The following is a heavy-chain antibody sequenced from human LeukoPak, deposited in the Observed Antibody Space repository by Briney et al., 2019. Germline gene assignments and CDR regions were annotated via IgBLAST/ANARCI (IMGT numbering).Heavy chain of an antibody. Sequence: GGSLRLSCAASGFTFDDYAMHWVRQAPGKGLEWIGRSKNKANAYSTVYAASVKGRFTFSRDDPKNSLYLQMDSLKDEDTAVYYCSRIFYHGSTGYYPDHWGQGTLVTVSS. CDR3: SRIFYHGSTGYYPDH. V-gene: IGHV3-72*01. J-gene: IGHJ4*02. CDR1: GFTFDDYA. CDR2: SKNKANAYST. D-gene: IGHD3-9*01.